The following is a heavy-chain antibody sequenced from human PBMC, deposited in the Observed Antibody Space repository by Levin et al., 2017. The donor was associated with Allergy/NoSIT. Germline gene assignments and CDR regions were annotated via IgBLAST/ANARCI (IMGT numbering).Heavy chain of an antibody. CDR3: AREDGSTFDF. J-gene: IGHJ4*02. D-gene: IGHD2-2*03. CDR1: GGSISGGGYH. V-gene: IGHV4-31*03. CDR2: IYYSGST. Sequence: SQTLSLTCTVSGGSISGGGYHWTWIRQHPEKGLEWIGYIYYSGSTFYNPSLKSRLMISVDTSKNQFSLNVSSVTAADTAVYYCAREDGSTFDFWGKGALVTVAS.